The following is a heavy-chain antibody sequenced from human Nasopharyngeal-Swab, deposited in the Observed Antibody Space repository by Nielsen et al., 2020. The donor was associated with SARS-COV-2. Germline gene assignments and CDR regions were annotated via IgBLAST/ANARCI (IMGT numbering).Heavy chain of an antibody. Sequence: GGSLRLSCAASGFTFSGSAMHWVRQASGKGLEWVGRIKRKGNTYATAYAASVKGRFTISRDDSKNTAYLQMNSLKTEDTAVYYCTRAYCSSTACYPQFGPWGQGTLVTVSS. CDR2: IKRKGNTYAT. CDR1: GFTFSGSA. V-gene: IGHV3-73*01. J-gene: IGHJ5*02. CDR3: TRAYCSSTACYPQFGP. D-gene: IGHD2-2*01.